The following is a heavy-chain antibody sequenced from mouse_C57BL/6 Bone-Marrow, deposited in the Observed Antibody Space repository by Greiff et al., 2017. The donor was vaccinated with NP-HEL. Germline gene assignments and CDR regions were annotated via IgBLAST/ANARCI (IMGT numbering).Heavy chain of an antibody. D-gene: IGHD2-5*01. CDR2: IDPSDSYT. J-gene: IGHJ3*01. CDR3: ARRGSNSWFAY. Sequence: QVQLKQSGAELVMPGASVKLSCKASGYTFTSYWMHWVKQRPGQGLEWIGEIDPSDSYTNYNQKFKGKSTLTVDKSSSTAYMQLSSLTSEDSAVYYCARRGSNSWFAYWGQGTLVTVSA. V-gene: IGHV1-69*01. CDR1: GYTFTSYW.